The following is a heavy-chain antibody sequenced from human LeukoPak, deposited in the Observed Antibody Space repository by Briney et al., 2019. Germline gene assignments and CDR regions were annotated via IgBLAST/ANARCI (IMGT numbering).Heavy chain of an antibody. CDR1: GGSITSYY. V-gene: IGHV4-59*01. D-gene: IGHD3-22*01. Sequence: PSETLSLTCTVSGGSITSYYWSWIRQPPGKGLEWIGYMYYTGSTKYNPSLKSRVTISEDTSKNQFSLRLSSVTAADTAVYYCARRDGNGYYGHYFDHWGQGTLVTVSS. CDR2: MYYTGST. J-gene: IGHJ4*02. CDR3: ARRDGNGYYGHYFDH.